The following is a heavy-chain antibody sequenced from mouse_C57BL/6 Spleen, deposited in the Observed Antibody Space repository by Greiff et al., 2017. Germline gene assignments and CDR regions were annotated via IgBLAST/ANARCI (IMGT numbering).Heavy chain of an antibody. CDR3: ARGISGGYFDV. J-gene: IGHJ1*03. Sequence: QVQLQQPGAELVRPGSSVKLSCKASGYTFTSYWMAWVKQRPGQGLEWIGNIYPSDSETHYNQKFKDKATLTVDKSSGTAYMQLSSLTSEDSAVYYYARGISGGYFDVWGTGTTVTVSS. CDR1: GYTFTSYW. V-gene: IGHV1-61*01. CDR2: IYPSDSET.